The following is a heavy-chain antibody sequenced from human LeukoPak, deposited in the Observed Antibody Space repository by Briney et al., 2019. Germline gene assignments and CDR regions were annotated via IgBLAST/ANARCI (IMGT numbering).Heavy chain of an antibody. D-gene: IGHD3-10*01. V-gene: IGHV3-74*01. J-gene: IGHJ4*02. CDR3: AREWSGFGELPDY. CDR1: GFTFSRYW. CDR2: INSDGSST. Sequence: PGGSLRLSCAASGFTFSRYWMSWVRQAPGKGLVWVSRINSDGSSTSYADSVKGRFTISRDNAKNTLYLQMNSLRVEDTAVYYCAREWSGFGELPDYWGQGTLVTVSS.